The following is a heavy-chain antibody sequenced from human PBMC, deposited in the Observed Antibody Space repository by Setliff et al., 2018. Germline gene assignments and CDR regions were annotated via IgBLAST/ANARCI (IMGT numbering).Heavy chain of an antibody. CDR2: ISGSGSSS. V-gene: IGHV3-NL1*01. Sequence: PGGSLRLSCVASGFTFSNYGMHWVRQAPGKGLEWVSHISGSGSSSSYADSVKGRFTISRDNARNTLYLQMNSLRAEDTAVYYCAKDNGKGHLYLLEGYFDYWGQGTLVTVSS. J-gene: IGHJ4*02. D-gene: IGHD2-15*01. CDR1: GFTFSNYG. CDR3: AKDNGKGHLYLLEGYFDY.